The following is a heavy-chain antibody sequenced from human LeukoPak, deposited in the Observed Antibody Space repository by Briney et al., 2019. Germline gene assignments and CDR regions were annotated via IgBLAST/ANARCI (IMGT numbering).Heavy chain of an antibody. CDR1: GGTFSSYA. V-gene: IGHV1-18*01. CDR3: ARVSSRVRKYSSSWYMFDP. D-gene: IGHD6-13*01. CDR2: ISAYNGNT. Sequence: ASVKVSCKASGGTFSSYAISWVRQAPGQGLEWMGWISAYNGNTNYAQKLQGRVTMTTDTSTSTAYMELRSLRSDDTAVYYCARVSSRVRKYSSSWYMFDPWGQGTLVTVSS. J-gene: IGHJ5*02.